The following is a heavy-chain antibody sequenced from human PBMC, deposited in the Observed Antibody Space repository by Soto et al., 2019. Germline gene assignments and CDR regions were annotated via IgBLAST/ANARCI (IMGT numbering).Heavy chain of an antibody. CDR1: GYTFTSYY. V-gene: IGHV1-46*01. Sequence: QVQLVQSGAEVKKPGASVKVSCKASGYTFTSYYMHWVRQAPGQGLEWMGIINPRGGSTSYAQKFQGRVTMTRDTSTSTVYMELSSLRSEDTAVYYCARDPEMPGGYYDSTGNDYCGQGTRVTVSS. CDR2: INPRGGST. CDR3: ARDPEMPGGYYDSTGNDY. D-gene: IGHD3-22*01. J-gene: IGHJ4*02.